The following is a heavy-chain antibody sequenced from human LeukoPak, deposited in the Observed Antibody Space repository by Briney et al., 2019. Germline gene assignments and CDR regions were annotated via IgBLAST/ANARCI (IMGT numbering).Heavy chain of an antibody. CDR2: INGDESST. Sequence: GGSLRLSCAASAFTFNTYWMHWVRQVPGRGLEWVSRINGDESSTNYADSVKGRFTISRGNAKNTLYLQMNSLRAEDTAVYYCAKPPAWDIVVVVAATGYWGQGTLVTVSS. J-gene: IGHJ4*02. CDR1: AFTFNTYW. D-gene: IGHD2-15*01. V-gene: IGHV3-74*01. CDR3: AKPPAWDIVVVVAATGY.